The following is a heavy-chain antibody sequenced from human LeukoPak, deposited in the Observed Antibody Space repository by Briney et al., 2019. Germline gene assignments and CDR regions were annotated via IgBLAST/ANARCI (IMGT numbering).Heavy chain of an antibody. CDR2: IWYDGSNK. CDR3: AKDTAYYYMDV. Sequence: GGSLRLSCAASGFTFSSYGMHWVRQAPGKGLEWVAVIWYDGSNKYYADSVKGRFTNSRDNSKNTLYLQMNSLRAEDTAVYYCAKDTAYYYMDVWGKGTTVTVSS. V-gene: IGHV3-33*06. J-gene: IGHJ6*03. CDR1: GFTFSSYG. D-gene: IGHD5-18*01.